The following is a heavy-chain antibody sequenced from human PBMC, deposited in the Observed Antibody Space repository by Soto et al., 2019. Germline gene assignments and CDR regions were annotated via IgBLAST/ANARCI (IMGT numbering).Heavy chain of an antibody. CDR1: GGTFSSYA. CDR3: ARHLSGSYCFYY. J-gene: IGHJ4*02. CDR2: IIPIFGTA. D-gene: IGHD3-10*01. Sequence: SVKVSCKASGGTFSSYAISWVRQAPGQGLEWMGGIIPIFGTANYAQKFQGRVTITADESTSTAYMELSSLRSEDTAVYYCARHLSGSYCFYYWGQGTLVTVSS. V-gene: IGHV1-69*13.